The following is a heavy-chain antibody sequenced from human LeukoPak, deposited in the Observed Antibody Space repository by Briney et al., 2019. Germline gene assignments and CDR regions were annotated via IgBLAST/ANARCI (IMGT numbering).Heavy chain of an antibody. Sequence: PGGSLRLSCAASGFTFSSYWMSWVRQAPGKGLEWVANIKQDGSEKYYVDSVKDRFTMYRDNAKNSLYLQMNSLRAEDTAVYYCARAGGGPWTLSWYYYMDVWGKGTTVTVSS. CDR2: IKQDGSEK. V-gene: IGHV3-7*01. CDR1: GFTFSSYW. CDR3: ARAGGGPWTLSWYYYMDV. J-gene: IGHJ6*03. D-gene: IGHD1-14*01.